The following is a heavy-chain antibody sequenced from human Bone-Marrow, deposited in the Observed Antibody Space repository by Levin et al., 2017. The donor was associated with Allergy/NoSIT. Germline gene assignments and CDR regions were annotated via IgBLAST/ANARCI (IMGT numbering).Heavy chain of an antibody. CDR3: ARNGAWSFEF. V-gene: IGHV3-7*02. CDR1: GFTFSGYW. J-gene: IGHJ4*02. Sequence: RTGGSLRLSCASSGFTFSGYWMAWVRQAPGKGLEWVANINRDGGDGYYVDSVKGRFTISRDNARNSLDLQMNSLRVEDTAVYYCARNGAWSFEFWGKGTLVTVSA. D-gene: IGHD2-8*01. CDR2: INRDGGDG.